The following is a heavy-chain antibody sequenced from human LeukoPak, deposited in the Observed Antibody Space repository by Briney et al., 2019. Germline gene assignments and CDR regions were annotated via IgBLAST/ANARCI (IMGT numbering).Heavy chain of an antibody. CDR2: INHSGST. D-gene: IGHD3-10*01. J-gene: IGHJ4*02. Sequence: NSSETLSLSCAVYGGSFSGYYWSWIRQPPGKGLEWIGEINHSGSTNYNPSLKSRVTISVDTSKNQFSLKLSSVTAADTAVYYCARHGRWLGDPVDYWGQGTLVTVSS. CDR3: ARHGRWLGDPVDY. V-gene: IGHV4-34*01. CDR1: GGSFSGYY.